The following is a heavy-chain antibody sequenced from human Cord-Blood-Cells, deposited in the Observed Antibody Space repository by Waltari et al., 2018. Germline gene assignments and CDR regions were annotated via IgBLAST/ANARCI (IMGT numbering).Heavy chain of an antibody. Sequence: QLQLQESGPGLVKPSETLSLTSTVSGGSISSSSYYWGWIRNPPGKGLEWIGVIYYSGSTYYNPSLKSRVTISVDTSKNQFSLKLSSVTAADTAVYYCARRVGYCSSTSCYDAFDIWGQGTMVTVSS. V-gene: IGHV4-39*01. CDR2: IYYSGST. D-gene: IGHD2-2*01. J-gene: IGHJ3*02. CDR3: ARRVGYCSSTSCYDAFDI. CDR1: GGSISSSSYY.